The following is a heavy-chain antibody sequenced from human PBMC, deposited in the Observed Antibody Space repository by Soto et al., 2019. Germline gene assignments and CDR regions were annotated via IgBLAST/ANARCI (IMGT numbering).Heavy chain of an antibody. CDR2: IYFSGST. D-gene: IGHD2-2*01. J-gene: IGHJ6*03. CDR3: ARDSHSQLPNHRWGGGYMDV. V-gene: IGHV4-31*11. Sequence: QVQLQESGPGLVKPSQTLSLTCVVSGGSISNGGYYWSWIRQHPGKGLEWIGAIYFSGSTYYNPSLKGRVTISVATPKNQFALKRSSVTAADTAVYYCARDSHSQLPNHRWGGGYMDVWGKGTTVTVSS. CDR1: GGSISNGGYY.